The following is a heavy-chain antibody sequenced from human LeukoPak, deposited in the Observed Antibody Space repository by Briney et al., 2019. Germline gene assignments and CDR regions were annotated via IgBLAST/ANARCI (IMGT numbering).Heavy chain of an antibody. Sequence: GASVKVSCKASGGTFSSYAISWVRQAPGQGLEWMGGIIPIFGTANCAQKFQGRVTITADESTSTAYMELSSLRSEDTAVYYCARAGSGWLDGAFDIWGQGTMVTVSS. CDR2: IIPIFGTA. V-gene: IGHV1-69*13. CDR1: GGTFSSYA. J-gene: IGHJ3*02. D-gene: IGHD6-19*01. CDR3: ARAGSGWLDGAFDI.